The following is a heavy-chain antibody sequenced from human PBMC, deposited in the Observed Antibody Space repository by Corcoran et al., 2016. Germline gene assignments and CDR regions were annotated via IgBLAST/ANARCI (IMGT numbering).Heavy chain of an antibody. CDR2: INAGNGNT. J-gene: IGHJ6*02. Sequence: QVQLVQSGAEVKKPGASVKVSCKASGYTFTSYAMHWVRQAPGQRLEWMGWINAGNGNTKYSQKFQGRVTITRDTSASTAYMELSSLRSEDTAGYYCARVATVTKPRCDYGMDVWGQGTMVTFSS. CDR1: GYTFTSYA. D-gene: IGHD4-17*01. CDR3: ARVATVTKPRCDYGMDV. V-gene: IGHV1-3*01.